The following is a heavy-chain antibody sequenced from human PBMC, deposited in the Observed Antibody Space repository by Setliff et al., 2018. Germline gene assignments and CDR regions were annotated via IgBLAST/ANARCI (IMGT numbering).Heavy chain of an antibody. CDR2: TYYSGEA. J-gene: IGHJ6*03. Sequence: SETLSLTCTVSGGSISTNTYFWGWIRQSPGKGLEWIGNTYYSGEAYYNPSLKSRVTISVDTSRNQFSLKLSSVTAADTAVYYCARHVGSRSRGYNYYYYYMDVWGKGTTVTVSS. CDR3: ARHVGSRSRGYNYYYYYMDV. V-gene: IGHV4-39*01. CDR1: GGSISTNTYF. D-gene: IGHD3-10*01.